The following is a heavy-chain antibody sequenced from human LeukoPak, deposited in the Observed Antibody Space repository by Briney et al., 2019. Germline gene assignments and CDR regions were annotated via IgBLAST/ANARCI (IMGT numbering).Heavy chain of an antibody. J-gene: IGHJ6*03. CDR1: GFTFSNYG. Sequence: GGSLRLSCAASGFTFSNYGLSWVRRAPGKGLEWVSHISSSGDSTYYADSVKGRFTISRDNSKSTLYLQMNSLRAEDTAVYYCAKIPRGGYMDVWGKGSTVTVSS. V-gene: IGHV3-23*01. CDR3: AKIPRGGYMDV. D-gene: IGHD2-15*01. CDR2: ISSSGDST.